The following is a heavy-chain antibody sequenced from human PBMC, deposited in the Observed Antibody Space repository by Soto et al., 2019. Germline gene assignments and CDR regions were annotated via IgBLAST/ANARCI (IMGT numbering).Heavy chain of an antibody. CDR2: IDWDDDK. V-gene: IGHV2-70*01. D-gene: IGHD3-10*01. Sequence: SGPTLVNPTQTLTLTCTFSGFSLSTSGMCVSWIRQPPGKALEWLALIDWDDDKYYSTSLKTRLTISKDTSKNQVVLTMTNMDPVDTATYYCARTPTYYYGSGSYSYYYYYYGMDVWGQGTTVTV. CDR1: GFSLSTSGMC. J-gene: IGHJ6*02. CDR3: ARTPTYYYGSGSYSYYYYYYGMDV.